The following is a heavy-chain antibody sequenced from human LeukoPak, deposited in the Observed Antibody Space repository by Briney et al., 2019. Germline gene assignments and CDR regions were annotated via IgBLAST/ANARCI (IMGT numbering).Heavy chain of an antibody. V-gene: IGHV1-8*03. J-gene: IGHJ4*02. D-gene: IGHD3-3*01. CDR2: MNPNRGNT. CDR1: GYTFTSYD. Sequence: ASVKVSCKASGYTFTSYDINWVRQAPGQGVEWMGWMNPNRGNTGYAQKFQGSVTITRNTSISTAYMELSSLRSEDTAVYYCARGLRVLEWANDYWGQGTLVTVSS. CDR3: ARGLRVLEWANDY.